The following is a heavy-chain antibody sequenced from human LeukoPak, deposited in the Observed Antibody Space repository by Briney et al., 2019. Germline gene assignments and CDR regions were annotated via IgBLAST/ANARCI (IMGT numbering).Heavy chain of an antibody. CDR2: IYHSGST. V-gene: IGHV4-30-2*01. Sequence: PSETLSLTCAVSGGSFSSGGYSWSWIRQPPGKGLQWIGYIYHSGSTYYNPSLKSRVTISVDGSKNQFSLKLSSVTAADTAVYYCARARGGNVLDAFDIWGQGTMVTVSS. CDR1: GGSFSSGGYS. D-gene: IGHD4-23*01. CDR3: ARARGGNVLDAFDI. J-gene: IGHJ3*02.